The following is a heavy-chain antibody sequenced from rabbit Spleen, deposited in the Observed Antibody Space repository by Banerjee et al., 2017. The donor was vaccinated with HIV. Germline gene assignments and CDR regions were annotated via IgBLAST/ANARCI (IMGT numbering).Heavy chain of an antibody. J-gene: IGHJ4*01. V-gene: IGHV1S45*01. CDR1: GLDFSSSDW. CDR3: AREKSGNHGHDL. CDR2: IDPIFGIT. Sequence: LEESGGGLVKPGGTLTLTCTASGLDFSSSDWIYWVRQAPGKGLEWIGYIDPIFGITYFANWAKGRFTISKTSSTTVTLQMTSLTAADTATYFCAREKSGNHGHDLWGQGTLVTVS. D-gene: IGHD3-1*01.